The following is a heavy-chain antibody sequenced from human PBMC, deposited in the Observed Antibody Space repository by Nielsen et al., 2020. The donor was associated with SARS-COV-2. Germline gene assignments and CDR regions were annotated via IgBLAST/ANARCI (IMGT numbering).Heavy chain of an antibody. CDR2: IYSSGTT. CDR3: ARIPFRDYGSGRDEYYYGMDV. J-gene: IGHJ6*02. D-gene: IGHD3-10*01. V-gene: IGHV4-39*01. Sequence: WLRQPPGKGLEWIGTIYSSGTTYYGPSLRSRVTISIDRFKNRFSLRLSSVTAADTATYYCARIPFRDYGSGRDEYYYGMDVWGQGTTVTVSS.